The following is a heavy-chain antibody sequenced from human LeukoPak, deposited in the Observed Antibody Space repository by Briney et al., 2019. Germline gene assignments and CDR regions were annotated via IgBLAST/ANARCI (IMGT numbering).Heavy chain of an antibody. CDR3: ARLGRTSYGPDY. V-gene: IGHV4-30-2*01. D-gene: IGHD5-18*01. CDR2: IYHSGST. J-gene: IGHJ4*02. Sequence: PSQTLSLTCAVSGGSISSGGYSWSWIRQPPGKGLEWIGYIYHSGSTYYNPSLKSRVTISVDRSKNQFSLKLSSVTAADTAVYYCARLGRTSYGPDYWGQGTLVTVSS. CDR1: GGSISSGGYS.